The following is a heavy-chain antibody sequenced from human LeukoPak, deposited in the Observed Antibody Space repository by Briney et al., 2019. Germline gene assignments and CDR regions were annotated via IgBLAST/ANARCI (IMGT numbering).Heavy chain of an antibody. J-gene: IGHJ5*02. CDR3: ARSVGLLLNWFDP. CDR1: GYTFTSYD. CDR2: MNPNSGNT. D-gene: IGHD2-15*01. Sequence: RASVKLSCKASGYTFTSYDINWVRQATGQGLEWMGWMNPNSGNTGYPQNFQGILTMTRNTPISTAYMALSSLRSEDTAVYYCARSVGLLLNWFDPWGQGTLVTVSS. V-gene: IGHV1-8*01.